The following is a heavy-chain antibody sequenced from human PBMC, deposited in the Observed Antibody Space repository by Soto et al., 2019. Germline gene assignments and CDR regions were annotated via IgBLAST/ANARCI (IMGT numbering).Heavy chain of an antibody. V-gene: IGHV3-21*01. CDR1: GFTFSSYS. J-gene: IGHJ4*02. Sequence: GGSLRLSCAASGFTFSSYSMNWVRQAPGKGLEWVSSISSSSSYIYYADSVKGRFTISRDNAKNSLYLQMNSLRAEDTAVYYCARVTAARPARTQRTDYWGQGTLVTVSS. CDR3: ARVTAARPARTQRTDY. CDR2: ISSSSSYI. D-gene: IGHD6-6*01.